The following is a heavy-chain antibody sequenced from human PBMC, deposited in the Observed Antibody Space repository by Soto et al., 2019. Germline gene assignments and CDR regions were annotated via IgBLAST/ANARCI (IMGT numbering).Heavy chain of an antibody. Sequence: WGSLRLSCASSGFTFSSYGMHWVRQAPGKGLEWVAVISYDGSIKYYADSVKGRFTISRDNSKNTLYLQMNSLRAEDTAVYYCATPDPTVTKYYFDYWGQGTLVTVSS. V-gene: IGHV3-30*03. J-gene: IGHJ4*02. CDR1: GFTFSSYG. CDR3: ATPDPTVTKYYFDY. CDR2: ISYDGSIK. D-gene: IGHD4-17*01.